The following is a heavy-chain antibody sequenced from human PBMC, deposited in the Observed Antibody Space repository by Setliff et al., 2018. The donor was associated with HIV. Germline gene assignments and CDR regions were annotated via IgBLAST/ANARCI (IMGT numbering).Heavy chain of an antibody. CDR1: GFTFGDYV. D-gene: IGHD7-27*01. Sequence: GGSLRLSCITSGFTFGDYVMSWFRQAPGKGLEWVGFIRSKAHGGTTEYAESVEVRFIISRDDSKSIAYLQMNSLKTEDTAVYYCTRSNWGSTPDFDYWGQGTMVTVSS. CDR3: TRSNWGSTPDFDY. J-gene: IGHJ4*02. V-gene: IGHV3-49*03. CDR2: IRSKAHGGTT.